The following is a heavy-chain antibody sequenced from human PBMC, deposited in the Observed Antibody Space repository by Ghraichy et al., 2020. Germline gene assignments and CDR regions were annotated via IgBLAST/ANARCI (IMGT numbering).Heavy chain of an antibody. J-gene: IGHJ4*02. CDR1: GGSISSGGYS. CDR3: AREGSSGYLRY. V-gene: IGHV4-30-2*01. CDR2: IYHSGST. D-gene: IGHD3-22*01. Sequence: SETPSLTCAVSGGSISSGGYSWSWIRQPPGKGLEWIGYIYHSGSTYYNPSLKSRVTISVDRSKNQFSLKLSSVTAADTAVYYCAREGSSGYLRYWGQGTLVTVSS.